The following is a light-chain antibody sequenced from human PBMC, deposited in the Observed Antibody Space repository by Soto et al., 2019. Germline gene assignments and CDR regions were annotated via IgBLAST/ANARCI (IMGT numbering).Light chain of an antibody. J-gene: IGKJ4*01. Sequence: DIQMTQSPSSLSASVGNRVIITCRASQDISNYLAWYQQKPGKVPKLLIYGASTLQSGVPSRFSGSGSGTDFTLTSSSLQPEDVATYYWQKHNSAPLFGGGTKVEIQ. CDR3: QKHNSAPL. V-gene: IGKV1-27*01. CDR2: GAS. CDR1: QDISNY.